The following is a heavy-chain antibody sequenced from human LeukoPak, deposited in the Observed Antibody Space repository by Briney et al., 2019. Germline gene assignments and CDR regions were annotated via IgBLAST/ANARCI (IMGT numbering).Heavy chain of an antibody. V-gene: IGHV4-39*01. CDR1: GGSISSSNYY. Sequence: PSETLSLTCTVSGGSISSSNYYWGWIRQPPGKGLEWIGSIYYSGSTYYNPSLKSRVTISVDTSKNQFSLKLTSVTAADTAVYFCARQTRYPLYYMDVWGKGTTVTISS. J-gene: IGHJ6*03. CDR2: IYYSGST. CDR3: ARQTRYPLYYMDV. D-gene: IGHD1-14*01.